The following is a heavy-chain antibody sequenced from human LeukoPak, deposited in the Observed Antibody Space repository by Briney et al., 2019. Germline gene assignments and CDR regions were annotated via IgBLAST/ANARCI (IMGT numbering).Heavy chain of an antibody. V-gene: IGHV4-38-2*02. CDR2: IYHSGRT. CDR3: ARVRIAAPPDAFDI. CDR1: GYSISSGYY. Sequence: SETLSLTCTVSGYSISSGYYWGWIRQPPGKGLEWIGSIYHSGRTYYNPSLKSRVTISVDTSKNQFSLKLSSVTAADTAVYYCARVRIAAPPDAFDIWGQGTMVTVSS. J-gene: IGHJ3*02. D-gene: IGHD6-6*01.